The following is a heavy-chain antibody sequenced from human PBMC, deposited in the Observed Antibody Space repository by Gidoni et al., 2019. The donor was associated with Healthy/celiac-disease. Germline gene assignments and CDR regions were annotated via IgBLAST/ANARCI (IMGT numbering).Heavy chain of an antibody. V-gene: IGHV3-74*01. CDR1: GFTFSSYW. Sequence: EVQLVESGGGLVQPGGSLSLSCAASGFTFSSYWLHWVRQAPGKGLVWVSRINSDGSSTSYADSVKGRFTISRDNAKNTLYLQMNSLRAEDTAVYYCARGVYCSGGSCYPGRFDYWGQGTLVTVSS. CDR3: ARGVYCSGGSCYPGRFDY. CDR2: INSDGSST. J-gene: IGHJ4*02. D-gene: IGHD2-15*01.